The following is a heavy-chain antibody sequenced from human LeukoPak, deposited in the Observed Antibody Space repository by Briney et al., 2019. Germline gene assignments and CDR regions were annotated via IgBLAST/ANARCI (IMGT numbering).Heavy chain of an antibody. CDR1: GIILSNYG. Sequence: PGGSLRLSCADSGIILSNYGMSWVRQAPGKGLEWVAGISDRGGSTNYADSVKGRFTISRDNPKNTLYLQMNSLRAEDTAVYFCAKRGVVIRVILVGFHKEAYYFDSWGQGALVTVSS. D-gene: IGHD3-22*01. V-gene: IGHV3-23*01. J-gene: IGHJ4*02. CDR3: AKRGVVIRVILVGFHKEAYYFDS. CDR2: ISDRGGST.